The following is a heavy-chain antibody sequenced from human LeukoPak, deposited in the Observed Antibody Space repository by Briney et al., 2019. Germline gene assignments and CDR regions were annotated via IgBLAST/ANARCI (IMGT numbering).Heavy chain of an antibody. CDR3: ARDYSGTYYGGQDY. D-gene: IGHD1-26*01. CDR2: INPNSGGT. V-gene: IGHV1-2*02. J-gene: IGHJ4*02. CDR1: GYTFTGYY. Sequence: APVKVSCKASGYTFTGYYIHWVRQAPGQGLEWMGWINPNSGGTNYAEKFQGRVTMTRDTSISTAYMELSRLTSDDTAVYYCARDYSGTYYGGQDYWGQGTLVTVSS.